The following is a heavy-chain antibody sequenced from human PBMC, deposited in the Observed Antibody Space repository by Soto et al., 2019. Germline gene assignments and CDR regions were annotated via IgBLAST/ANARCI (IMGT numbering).Heavy chain of an antibody. Sequence: EVQLMESGGGLVKPGGSLRLSCAASGFTFSDAWMNWVRQAPGKGLEWVGRIKRKIDGGTVDYAAPVKGRFTISRDDSKNTLYLQMNSLKHEDTAVYYCAPHDRGWYFDYWGQGTLVTVSS. CDR2: IKRKIDGGTV. J-gene: IGHJ4*02. CDR3: APHDRGWYFDY. D-gene: IGHD6-19*01. CDR1: GFTFSDAW. V-gene: IGHV3-15*07.